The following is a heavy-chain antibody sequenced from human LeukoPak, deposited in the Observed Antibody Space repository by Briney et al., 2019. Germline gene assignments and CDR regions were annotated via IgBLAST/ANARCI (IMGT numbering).Heavy chain of an antibody. CDR2: INSDGSST. V-gene: IGHV3-74*01. J-gene: IGHJ6*02. CDR3: ARSGGIAVAGTSPLSGAYYYYGMDV. CDR1: GFTFSSYW. D-gene: IGHD6-19*01. Sequence: GGSLRLSCAASGFTFSSYWMHWVRQAPGKGLVWVSRINSDGSSTSYADSVKGRFTISRDSAKNTLYLQMNSLRAEDTAVYYCARSGGIAVAGTSPLSGAYYYYGMDVWGQGTTVTVSS.